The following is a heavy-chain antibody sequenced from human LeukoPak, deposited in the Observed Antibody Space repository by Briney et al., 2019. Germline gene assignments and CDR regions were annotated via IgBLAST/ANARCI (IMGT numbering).Heavy chain of an antibody. V-gene: IGHV4-34*01. J-gene: IGHJ4*02. CDR1: GGSFSGYY. D-gene: IGHD3-22*01. CDR3: ARGSTMSRLFDY. CDR2: INHSGST. Sequence: SETLSLTCAVYGGSFSGYYWSWIRQPPGKGPEWIGEINHSGSTNYNPSLKSRVTISVDTSKNQFSLKLSSVTAADTAVYYCARGSTMSRLFDYWGQGTLVTVSS.